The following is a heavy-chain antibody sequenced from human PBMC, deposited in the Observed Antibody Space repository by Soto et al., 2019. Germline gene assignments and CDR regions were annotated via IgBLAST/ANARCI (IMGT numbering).Heavy chain of an antibody. CDR1: GFTFTTYW. CDR3: VRGGHGSGSYLGSY. V-gene: IGHV3-7*03. J-gene: IGHJ4*02. CDR2: IRQDGGAQ. Sequence: EVQLVESGGGLAQPGGSLRLSCVASGFTFTTYWMSWVRQAPGKGLEWVANIRQDGGAQYYVDSVKGRFTISRDNAKNSVYLQMDSLRAEDTAVYYCVRGGHGSGSYLGSYWGQGIRVTVSS. D-gene: IGHD3-10*01.